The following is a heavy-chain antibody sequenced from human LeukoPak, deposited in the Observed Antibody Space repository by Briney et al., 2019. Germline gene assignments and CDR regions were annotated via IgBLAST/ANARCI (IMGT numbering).Heavy chain of an antibody. Sequence: GASVKVSCKASGGTLSSYAISWVRQAPGQGLEWMGGIIPIFGTANYAQKFQGRVTITTDESTSTAYMELSSLRSEDTAVYYCARGPGSSWYPPFDYWGQGTLVTVSS. J-gene: IGHJ4*02. CDR2: IIPIFGTA. V-gene: IGHV1-69*05. CDR3: ARGPGSSWYPPFDY. D-gene: IGHD6-13*01. CDR1: GGTLSSYA.